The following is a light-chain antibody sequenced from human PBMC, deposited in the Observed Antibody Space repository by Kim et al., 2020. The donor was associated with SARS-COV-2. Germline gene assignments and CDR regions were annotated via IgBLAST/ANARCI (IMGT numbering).Light chain of an antibody. V-gene: IGKV1-9*01. CDR1: QGISSY. Sequence: ASVGAGRPITVRASQGISSYLALYQQKPGKAPTLLIYAASTLQSGVPSRFSGSGSGTDFTLTISSLQPEDFATYYCQQLNSYPLTFGGGTKVDIK. CDR2: AAS. J-gene: IGKJ4*01. CDR3: QQLNSYPLT.